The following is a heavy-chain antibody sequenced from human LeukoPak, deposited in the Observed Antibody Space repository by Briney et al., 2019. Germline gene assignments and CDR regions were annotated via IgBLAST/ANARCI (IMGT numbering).Heavy chain of an antibody. CDR1: GFTFSSYE. D-gene: IGHD2-2*01. J-gene: IGHJ4*02. Sequence: GGSLRLSCAASGFTFSSYEMNWVRQAPGKGLEWVSYISSSGSTIYYADSVKGRFTISRDNAKNSLYLQMHSLRAEDTAVYYCARDLYCSSTSCSDYWGQGTLVTVSS. CDR3: ARDLYCSSTSCSDY. CDR2: ISSSGSTI. V-gene: IGHV3-48*03.